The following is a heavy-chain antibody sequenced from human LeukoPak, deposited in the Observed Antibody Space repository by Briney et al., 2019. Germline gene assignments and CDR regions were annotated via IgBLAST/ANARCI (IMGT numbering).Heavy chain of an antibody. CDR1: GTSISSLY. CDR3: ARARYVNSFYAFDI. J-gene: IGHJ3*02. D-gene: IGHD3-9*01. Sequence: PSETLSLTCSVSGTSISSLYWSWIRLPPGKGLEWIGYLSKSGNTNYSPSLKSRVTIFGDTSKNQFFLKLSSVTAADTAVYYCARARYVNSFYAFDIWGQGTLVTVSS. CDR2: LSKSGNT. V-gene: IGHV4-59*01.